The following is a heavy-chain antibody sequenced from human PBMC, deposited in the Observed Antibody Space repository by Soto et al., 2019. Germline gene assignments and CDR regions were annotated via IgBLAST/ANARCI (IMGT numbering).Heavy chain of an antibody. CDR1: GYTFSDYY. V-gene: IGHV1-2*02. J-gene: IGHJ3*01. Sequence: QVQLVQSGAEVKKPGASMKVSCKASGYTFSDYYMHWVRQAPGQGLECMGWISPNNGATNYAQKFQDRVTMTWDASITTAYMELSRLRSDDTAVYYCARGGEFCSTGSCNSSLGDAFDVWGQGTTVTVSS. CDR2: ISPNNGAT. D-gene: IGHD2-15*01. CDR3: ARGGEFCSTGSCNSSLGDAFDV.